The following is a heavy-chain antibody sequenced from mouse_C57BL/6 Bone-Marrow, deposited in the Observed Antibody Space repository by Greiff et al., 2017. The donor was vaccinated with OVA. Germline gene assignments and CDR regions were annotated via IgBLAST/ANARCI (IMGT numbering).Heavy chain of an antibody. V-gene: IGHV1-82*01. D-gene: IGHD1-1*01. J-gene: IGHJ3*01. CDR2: IYPGDGDT. CDR3: ARGGVVAPAY. CDR1: GYAFSSSW. Sequence: VQVVESGPELVKPGASVKISCKASGYAFSSSWMNWVKQRPGKGLECIGRIYPGDGDTNYNGKFKGKATLTADKSSSTAYMQLSSLTSEDSAVYFCARGGVVAPAYWGQGTLVTVSA.